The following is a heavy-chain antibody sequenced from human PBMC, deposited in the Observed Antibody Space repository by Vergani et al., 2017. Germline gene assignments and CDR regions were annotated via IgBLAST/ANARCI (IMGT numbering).Heavy chain of an antibody. V-gene: IGHV1-69*01. Sequence: QVQLVQSGAEVKKPGSSVKVSCKASGGTFSSYTISWVRQAPGQGLEWMGGIIPIMGTAKYAQKFQGRVTISADESTCTAYMELNSLRSEDTAVYYCARLRPADYWGQGSLVTVSS. CDR1: GGTFSSYT. CDR3: ARLRPADY. D-gene: IGHD2-2*01. CDR2: IIPIMGTA. J-gene: IGHJ4*02.